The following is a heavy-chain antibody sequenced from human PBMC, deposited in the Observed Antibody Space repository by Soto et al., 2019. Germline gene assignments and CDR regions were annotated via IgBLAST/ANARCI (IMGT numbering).Heavy chain of an antibody. CDR2: AYSGGST. Sequence: EVQLVESGGGLVQPGGSLRLSCAASGFTVSSNYMSWVRQAPGKGLEWVSVAYSGGSTYYADSVKGRFTISRDNSKNTLYLQMNSLRAEDTAVYYCARESRITGTTGAWEYYYMDVWGKGTTVTVSS. J-gene: IGHJ6*03. V-gene: IGHV3-66*01. D-gene: IGHD1-20*01. CDR3: ARESRITGTTGAWEYYYMDV. CDR1: GFTVSSNY.